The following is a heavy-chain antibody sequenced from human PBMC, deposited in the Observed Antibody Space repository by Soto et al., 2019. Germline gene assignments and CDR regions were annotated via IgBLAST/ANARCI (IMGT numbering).Heavy chain of an antibody. Sequence: GGSLRLSCTVSGVTFSNYAMNWVRQAPGKGLEWVSSIGGRGGTTYYADSVKGRFIISRDNSKNTLYLLMNSLRAEDTALYYCAKQRGDYVSGADTGYFDSWGQGTLVTVSS. CDR1: GVTFSNYA. J-gene: IGHJ4*02. CDR3: AKQRGDYVSGADTGYFDS. CDR2: IGGRGGTT. V-gene: IGHV3-23*01. D-gene: IGHD3-10*01.